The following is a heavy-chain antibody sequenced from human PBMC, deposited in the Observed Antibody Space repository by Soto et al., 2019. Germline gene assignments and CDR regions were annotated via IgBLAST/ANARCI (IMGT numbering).Heavy chain of an antibody. CDR2: IYPGDSDT. J-gene: IGHJ6*02. Sequence: LKISRRASGSRFACFWIGLVRLMPGKGLECMGIIYPGDSDTRYSPSFQGQVTISADKSISTAYLQWSSLKASDTAMYYCARTAAAGKYYYGVDVWGQGTTVTVS. CDR1: GSRFACFW. D-gene: IGHD6-13*01. V-gene: IGHV5-51*01. CDR3: ARTAAAGKYYYGVDV.